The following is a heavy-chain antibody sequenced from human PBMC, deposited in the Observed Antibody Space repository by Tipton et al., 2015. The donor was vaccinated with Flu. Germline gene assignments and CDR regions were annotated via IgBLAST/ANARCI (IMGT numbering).Heavy chain of an antibody. CDR3: STAINMFHYDSVGFERDFQY. D-gene: IGHD3-22*01. CDR1: GFTFSNAW. J-gene: IGHJ1*01. CDR2: IQSNTDGGTI. Sequence: SLRLSCVASGFTFSNAWMNWVRQAPGKGLEWVGRIQSNTDGGTIDYAPPVKGRFSMSRDDSKNTLHLQLNSLTTEDTAVYFCSTAINMFHYDSVGFERDFQYWGQGTLVTVFS. V-gene: IGHV3-15*01.